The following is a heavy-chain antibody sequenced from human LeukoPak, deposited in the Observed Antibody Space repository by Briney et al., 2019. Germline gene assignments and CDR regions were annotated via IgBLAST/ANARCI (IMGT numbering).Heavy chain of an antibody. D-gene: IGHD6-13*01. CDR3: ARQKGGSSFHNLGY. J-gene: IGHJ4*02. CDR2: INPNSGGT. V-gene: IGHV1-2*06. CDR1: GYTFTGYY. Sequence: ASVKVSCKASGYTFTGYYMHWVRQAPGQGLEWMGRINPNSGGTNYAQKFQGRVTMTRDTSISTAYMELSRLRSDGTAVYYCARQKGGSSFHNLGYWGQGTLVTVSS.